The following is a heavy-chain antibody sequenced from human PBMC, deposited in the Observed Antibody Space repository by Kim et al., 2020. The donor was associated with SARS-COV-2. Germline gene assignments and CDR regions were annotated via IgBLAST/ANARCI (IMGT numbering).Heavy chain of an antibody. Sequence: SVKVSCKASGGTFSSYAISWVRQAPGQGLEWMGGIIPIFGTANYAQKFQGRVTITADESTSTAYMELSSLRSEDTAVYYCAKFSVKTVTYDYWGQGTLVTVSS. CDR3: AKFSVKTVTYDY. CDR1: GGTFSSYA. D-gene: IGHD4-17*01. CDR2: IIPIFGTA. V-gene: IGHV1-69*13. J-gene: IGHJ4*02.